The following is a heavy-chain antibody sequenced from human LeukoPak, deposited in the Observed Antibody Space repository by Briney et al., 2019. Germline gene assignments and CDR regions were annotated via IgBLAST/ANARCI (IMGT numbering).Heavy chain of an antibody. J-gene: IGHJ4*02. CDR1: GGSISSGSYY. CDR2: IYTSEST. V-gene: IGHV4-61*02. D-gene: IGHD5-24*01. CDR3: ARGLEMATIQRWGYFDY. Sequence: PSQTLSLTCTVPGGSISSGSYYWSWIRQPDGKGREWIGRIYTSESTNYNPSHKSRVTISENTSKKQFSQKQSEVTDADTAVYYCARGLEMATIQRWGYFDYWGQGTLVTVSS.